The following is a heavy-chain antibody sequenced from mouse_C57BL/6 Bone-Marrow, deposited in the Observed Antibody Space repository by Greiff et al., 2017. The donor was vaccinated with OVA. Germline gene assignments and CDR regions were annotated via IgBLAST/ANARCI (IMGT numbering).Heavy chain of an antibody. V-gene: IGHV5-4*01. CDR1: GFNFSGYA. J-gene: IGHJ2*01. CDR3: ARGGITGPHY. Sequence: EVQVVESGGDLVKPGGSLKLSCAASGFNFSGYAMSWVRQTPEKRLEWVATISDGGSNTYHPDTVKGRFTISRDKAKNNLYLQMSPLKSEDTAMYYCARGGITGPHYWGQGTTLTVSS. CDR2: ISDGGSNT. D-gene: IGHD1-1*01.